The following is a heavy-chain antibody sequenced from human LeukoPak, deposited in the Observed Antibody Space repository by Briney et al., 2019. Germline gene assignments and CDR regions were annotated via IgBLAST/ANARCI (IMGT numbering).Heavy chain of an antibody. V-gene: IGHV3-23*01. CDR2: ISGSGGRT. J-gene: IGHJ6*03. CDR3: AKDRQGFGFGEQLDYYYMDV. D-gene: IGHD3-10*01. CDR1: GFTFTGYA. Sequence: GGSLRLSCAASGFTFTGYAMSWVRQVPGEGLEWVSAISGSGGRTYYADSVKGRFTISRGNSKNTLYLQMNSLRAEDTAVYYCAKDRQGFGFGEQLDYYYMDVWGKGTTVTVSS.